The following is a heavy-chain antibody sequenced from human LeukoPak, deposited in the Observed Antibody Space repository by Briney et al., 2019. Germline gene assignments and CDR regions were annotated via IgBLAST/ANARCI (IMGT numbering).Heavy chain of an antibody. CDR1: GGSISSYY. V-gene: IGHV4-34*01. CDR3: AGRCSGGSCYMPR. J-gene: IGHJ4*02. D-gene: IGHD2-15*01. CDR2: INHSGST. Sequence: SETLSLTCTVSGGSISSYYWSWIRQPPGKGLEWIGEINHSGSTNYNPSLKSRVTISVDTSKNQFSLKLSSVTAADTAVYYCAGRCSGGSCYMPRWGQGTLVTVSS.